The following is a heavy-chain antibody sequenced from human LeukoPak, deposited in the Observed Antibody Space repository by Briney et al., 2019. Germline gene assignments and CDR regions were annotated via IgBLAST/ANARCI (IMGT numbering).Heavy chain of an antibody. V-gene: IGHV3-30*03. CDR3: ARDRYGGNSDWFDP. Sequence: PGGSLRLSCAASGFTFSNAWTSWVRQAPGKGLEWVAVISYDGSNKYYADSVKGRFTISRDNSKNTLYLQMNSLRAEDTAVYYCARDRYGGNSDWFDPWGQGTLVTVSS. CDR1: GFTFSNAW. D-gene: IGHD4-23*01. CDR2: ISYDGSNK. J-gene: IGHJ5*02.